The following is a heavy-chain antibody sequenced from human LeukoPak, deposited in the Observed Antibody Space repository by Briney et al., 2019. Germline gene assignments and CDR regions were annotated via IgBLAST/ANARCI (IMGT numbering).Heavy chain of an antibody. CDR2: ISSSGSTR. CDR3: ARGSEYSSGWDIL. Sequence: GGSLRLSCAASGFTFSSYEMNWVRQAPGKGLEWVSYISSSGSTRYYADSVKGRFTISRDNAKNSLYLQMNSLRAEDTAVYYCARGSEYSSGWDILWGQGTLVTVSS. CDR1: GFTFSSYE. V-gene: IGHV3-48*03. D-gene: IGHD6-19*01. J-gene: IGHJ4*02.